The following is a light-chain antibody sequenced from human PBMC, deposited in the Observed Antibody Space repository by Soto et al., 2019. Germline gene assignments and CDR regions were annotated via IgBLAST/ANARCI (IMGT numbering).Light chain of an antibody. CDR2: DAS. CDR3: QQRASWPPFT. J-gene: IGKJ4*01. V-gene: IGKV3-11*01. Sequence: EIVLTQSPATLSLSPGGRATLCCRASQSVSNSLAWYQQKPGQPPRLLIYDASYRATGVPARFSGSGSETDFTLTISSLEPEDFAVYYCQQRASWPPFTFGGGTKVE. CDR1: QSVSNS.